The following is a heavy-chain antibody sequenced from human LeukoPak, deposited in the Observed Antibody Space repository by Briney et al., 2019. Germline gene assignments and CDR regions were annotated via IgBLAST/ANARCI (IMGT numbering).Heavy chain of an antibody. CDR2: IYTSGST. V-gene: IGHV4-61*02. CDR3: ARDRLWFGELFSYNWFDP. J-gene: IGHJ5*02. CDR1: GGSISSGSYY. Sequence: PSETLSLTCTVSGGSISSGSYYWSWIRQPAGKGLEWIGRIYTSGSTNYNPSLKSRVTISVDTSKNQFSLKLSSVTAADTAVYYCARDRLWFGELFSYNWFDPWGQGTLVTVSS. D-gene: IGHD3-10*01.